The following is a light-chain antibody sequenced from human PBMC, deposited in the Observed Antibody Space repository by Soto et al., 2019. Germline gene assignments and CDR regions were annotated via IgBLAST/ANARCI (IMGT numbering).Light chain of an antibody. V-gene: IGKV3-20*01. CDR3: QQYNNWPPWT. Sequence: EIVLTQSPGTLSLSPGERATLSCRASQSVSSSYLAWYQQKPGQAPRLLIYGASSRATGIPDRFSGSGSGTDFTLTISSLQPEDFAVYSCQQYNNWPPWTFGQGTKVDIK. CDR2: GAS. J-gene: IGKJ1*01. CDR1: QSVSSSY.